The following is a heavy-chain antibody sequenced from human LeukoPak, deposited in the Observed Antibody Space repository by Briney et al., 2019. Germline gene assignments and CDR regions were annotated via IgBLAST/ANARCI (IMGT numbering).Heavy chain of an antibody. CDR3: ARVVEATDWNAFDI. CDR1: GFTFNIYS. CDR2: IRSSSSYI. D-gene: IGHD1-26*01. Sequence: GGSLRLSCAASGFTFNIYSMNWVRQAPGKGLEWVSSIRSSSSYIYYADSVKGRFTISRDNAKNSLYLQMNSLRAEDTAVYYYARVVEATDWNAFDIWGQGTMVTVSS. V-gene: IGHV3-21*01. J-gene: IGHJ3*02.